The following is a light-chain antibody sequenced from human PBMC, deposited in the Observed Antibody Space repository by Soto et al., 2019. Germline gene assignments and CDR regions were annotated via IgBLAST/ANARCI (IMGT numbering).Light chain of an antibody. CDR1: QSVLYGSNNKNS. Sequence: DIVMTQSPDSLAVSLGERANTNCKSSQSVLYGSNNKNSLSWYQQKQGQPXKXXICWASTREFGVPSRFSGSGSGTDVTITIRSLQPEDGETYDGQQLNSYPQGFGQGTRREIK. V-gene: IGKV4-1*01. CDR3: QQLNSYPQG. CDR2: WAS. J-gene: IGKJ5*01.